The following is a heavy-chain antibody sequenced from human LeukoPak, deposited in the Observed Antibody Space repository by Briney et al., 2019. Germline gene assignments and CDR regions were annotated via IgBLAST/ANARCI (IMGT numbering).Heavy chain of an antibody. CDR2: IYYSGST. CDR3: ARALSIYDILTGYHIPYFDY. CDR1: GGSISSNNYY. D-gene: IGHD3-9*01. J-gene: IGHJ4*02. Sequence: SETLSLTCTVSGGSISSNNYYWGWIRQPPGKGLEWIGSIYYSGSTNYNPSLKSRVTISVDTSKNQFSLKLSSVTAADTAVYYCARALSIYDILTGYHIPYFDYWGQGTLVTVSS. V-gene: IGHV4-39*07.